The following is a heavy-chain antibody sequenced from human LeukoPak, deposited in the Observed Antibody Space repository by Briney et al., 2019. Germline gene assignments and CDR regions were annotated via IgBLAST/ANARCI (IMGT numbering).Heavy chain of an antibody. D-gene: IGHD1-1*01. CDR1: GFTFSSYE. J-gene: IGHJ5*02. CDR2: ISSSGSTI. CDR3: AGWNDVVRSDP. V-gene: IGHV3-48*03. Sequence: GGSLRLSCAASGFTFSSYEMNWVRQAPGKGLEWVSYISSSGSTIYYADSVKGRFTISRDNAKNSLYLQMNSLIAEDTAVYYCAGWNDVVRSDPWGQGTLVTVSS.